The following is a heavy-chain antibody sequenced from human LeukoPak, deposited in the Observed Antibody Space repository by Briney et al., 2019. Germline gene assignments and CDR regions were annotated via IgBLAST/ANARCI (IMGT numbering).Heavy chain of an antibody. V-gene: IGHV3-66*01. Sequence: GGSLRLSCAASGFTVSTSYMSWVRQAPGKGLEWVSIIYSGGNTYYADSVKGRFTISRDNSNNTLFLQMNSLRAEDTAVYYCARDVDYYDNSGSSYWGQGTLVTVSS. CDR1: GFTVSTSY. CDR3: ARDVDYYDNSGSSY. CDR2: IYSGGNT. D-gene: IGHD3-22*01. J-gene: IGHJ4*02.